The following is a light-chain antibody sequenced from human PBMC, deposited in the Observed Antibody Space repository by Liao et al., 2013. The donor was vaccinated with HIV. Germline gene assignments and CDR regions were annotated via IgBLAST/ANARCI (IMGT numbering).Light chain of an antibody. J-gene: IGLJ3*02. Sequence: SYELTQPPSVSVSPGQTATITCSGDKLGDKHASWYQQKPGQPPVLVIYQDRKRPSGIPERFSGSSSGTTVTLTISGAQVEDEADYYCQAWDSSTVVFGGGTKLTVL. CDR1: KLGDKH. V-gene: IGLV3-1*01. CDR2: QDR. CDR3: QAWDSSTVV.